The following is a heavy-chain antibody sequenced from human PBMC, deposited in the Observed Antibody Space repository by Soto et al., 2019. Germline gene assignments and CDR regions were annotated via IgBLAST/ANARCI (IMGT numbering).Heavy chain of an antibody. Sequence: QVQLVQCGAEVKKPGASVKVSCKASGYTFTTYGINWVRRARGQGLEWMGWISTYSGNTKYAQKLQGRVSMTTDTSTSIAYMELRSLRSDDTAVYYCARDQGYSTSSTYFYGMDVWGQGTTVTVSS. D-gene: IGHD6-6*01. J-gene: IGHJ6*02. V-gene: IGHV1-18*01. CDR1: GYTFTTYG. CDR2: ISTYSGNT. CDR3: ARDQGYSTSSTYFYGMDV.